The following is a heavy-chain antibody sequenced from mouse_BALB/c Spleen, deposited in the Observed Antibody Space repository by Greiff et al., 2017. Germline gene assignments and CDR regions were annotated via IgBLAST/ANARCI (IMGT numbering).Heavy chain of an antibody. J-gene: IGHJ4*01. CDR3: TRGGNYDYYAMDY. CDR1: GFTFSSYT. Sequence: DVKLQESGGGLVKPGGSLKLSCAASGFTFSSYTMSWVRQTPEKRLEWVATISSGGSYTYYPDSVKGRFTISRDNAKNTLYLQMSSLKSEDTAMYYCTRGGNYDYYAMDYWGQGTSVTVSS. CDR2: ISSGGSYT. V-gene: IGHV5-6-4*01. D-gene: IGHD2-1*01.